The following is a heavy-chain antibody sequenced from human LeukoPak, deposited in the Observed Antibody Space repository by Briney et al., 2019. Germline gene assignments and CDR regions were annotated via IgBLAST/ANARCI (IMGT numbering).Heavy chain of an antibody. J-gene: IGHJ5*02. D-gene: IGHD1-26*01. V-gene: IGHV4-39*07. CDR3: ARDGGSYCPNWFDP. CDR1: GGSITSSSNY. CDR2: IYYSGST. Sequence: SETLSLTCTVSGGSITSSSNYWGWIRQPPGKGLEWIGSIYYSGSTYYNPSLKSRVTISLDTSKNQFSLKLSSVTAADTAVYYCARDGGSYCPNWFDPWGQGTLVTVSS.